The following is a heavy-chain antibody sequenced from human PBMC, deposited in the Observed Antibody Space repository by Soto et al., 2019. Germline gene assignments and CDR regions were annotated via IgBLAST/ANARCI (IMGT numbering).Heavy chain of an antibody. CDR1: GGSINSYY. Sequence: QVQLQESGPGLVKPSEPLSLTCTVSGGSINSYYWSWVRQPPGKGLEWIGYISYSGHTNYNPSIQNRVTMSVDTSKNQFSLKLRFVTAADTAVYYCAREALAEWERHFDYWGQGTLVTVSS. J-gene: IGHJ4*02. D-gene: IGHD1-26*01. V-gene: IGHV4-59*01. CDR2: ISYSGHT. CDR3: AREALAEWERHFDY.